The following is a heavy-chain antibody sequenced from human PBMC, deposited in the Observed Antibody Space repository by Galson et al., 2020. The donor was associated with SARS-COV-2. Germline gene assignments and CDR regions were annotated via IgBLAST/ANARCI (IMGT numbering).Heavy chain of an antibody. Sequence: GESLKLSCAASGFPFGDYGMSWVRQALGKGLEWVSSINRNGDNTAYADSVKGRFTPFRDTARNSLYLQMNSLRGDDTALYYCARGGVYCGGDCYAMDVWGQGTTVTGSS. D-gene: IGHD2-21*02. CDR2: INRNGDNT. J-gene: IGHJ6*02. CDR1: GFPFGDYG. V-gene: IGHV3-20*04. CDR3: ARGGVYCGGDCYAMDV.